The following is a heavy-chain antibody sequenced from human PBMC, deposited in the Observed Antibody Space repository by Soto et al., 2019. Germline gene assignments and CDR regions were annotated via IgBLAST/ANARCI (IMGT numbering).Heavy chain of an antibody. D-gene: IGHD6-19*01. CDR2: ISAFNGNT. CDR3: ARDRGVAPPVAGNTHYYYYMDV. V-gene: IGHV1-18*01. CDR1: GYSFTNYG. J-gene: IGHJ6*03. Sequence: QDQLVQSGAEVKKPGASVTVSCKASGYSFTNYGVTWVRQAPGQGLEWMGWISAFNGNTHYAQNLQGRVTMTTDASTSTAYMELRSLRSDDTAVYYCARDRGVAPPVAGNTHYYYYMDVCGKGTTVTGSS.